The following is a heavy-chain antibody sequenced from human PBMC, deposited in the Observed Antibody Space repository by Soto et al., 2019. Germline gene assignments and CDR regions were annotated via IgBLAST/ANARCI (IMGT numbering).Heavy chain of an antibody. CDR2: INPNSGGT. Sequence: QVQLVQSGAEVKKPGASVKVSCKASGYTFTGYYMHWVRQAPGQGLEWMGWINPNSGGTNYAQKFQGWVTMTRDTSISTAYMELSRLRSDDTAVYYCARDHSGSYMEGNWFDPWGQGTLVTVSS. CDR1: GYTFTGYY. D-gene: IGHD3-10*01. J-gene: IGHJ5*02. V-gene: IGHV1-2*04. CDR3: ARDHSGSYMEGNWFDP.